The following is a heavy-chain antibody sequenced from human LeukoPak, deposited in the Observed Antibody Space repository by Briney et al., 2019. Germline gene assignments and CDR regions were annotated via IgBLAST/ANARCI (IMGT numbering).Heavy chain of an antibody. CDR3: ARVGYSGYDGASFDY. Sequence: GGSLRLSCAASGFTFSSYWMSWVRQAPGKGLEWVANIKQDGSEKYYVDSVKGRFTISRDNAKNSLYLQMNSLRAEDTAVYYCARVGYSGYDGASFDYWGQGTLVTVSS. D-gene: IGHD5-12*01. CDR1: GFTFSSYW. V-gene: IGHV3-7*01. J-gene: IGHJ4*02. CDR2: IKQDGSEK.